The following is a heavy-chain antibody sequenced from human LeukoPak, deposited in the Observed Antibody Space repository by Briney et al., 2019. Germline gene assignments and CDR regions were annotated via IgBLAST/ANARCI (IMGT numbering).Heavy chain of an antibody. CDR3: ARELYSYGFVPDY. CDR2: INTNTGNP. CDR1: GCTFTSYA. D-gene: IGHD5-18*01. Sequence: ASVKVSCKASGCTFTSYAMNWVRQAPGQGLEWMGWINTNTGNPTYAQGFTGRFVSSLDTSVSTAYLQISSLKAEDTAVYYCARELYSYGFVPDYWGQGTLVTVSS. J-gene: IGHJ4*02. V-gene: IGHV7-4-1*02.